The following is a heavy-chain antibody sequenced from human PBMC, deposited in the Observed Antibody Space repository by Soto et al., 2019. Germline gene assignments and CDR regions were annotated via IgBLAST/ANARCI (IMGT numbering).Heavy chain of an antibody. V-gene: IGHV3-30-3*01. D-gene: IGHD5-18*01. CDR1: GFTFSSYA. CDR2: ISYDGNNQ. CDR3: ARGGYHFGYGYGDYFDF. Sequence: QVQLVESGGGVVQPGRSLRLSCAASGFTFSSYAMHWVRQAPGKGLDWVTFISYDGNNQYYADSVKGRFTISRDNSKNTLYVQMNSLRAEDTAVYYFARGGYHFGYGYGDYFDFWGQGTLVTVSS. J-gene: IGHJ4*02.